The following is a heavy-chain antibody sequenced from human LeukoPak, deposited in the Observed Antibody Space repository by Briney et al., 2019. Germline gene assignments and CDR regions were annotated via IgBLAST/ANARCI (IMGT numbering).Heavy chain of an antibody. CDR2: IKSSSSII. J-gene: IGHJ4*02. V-gene: IGHV3-48*01. CDR3: AKELMNYFDY. CDR1: GFTFSSFS. D-gene: IGHD2-8*01. Sequence: GGSLRLSCAASGFTFSSFSMNWVRQAPGKGLEWVAYIKSSSSIIYYADSVKGRFTISRDNSKNTLYLQMNSLRAEDTAVYYCAKELMNYFDYWGQGTLVTVSS.